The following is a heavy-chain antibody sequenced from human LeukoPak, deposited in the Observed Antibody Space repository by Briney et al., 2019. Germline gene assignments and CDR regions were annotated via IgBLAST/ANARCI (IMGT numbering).Heavy chain of an antibody. D-gene: IGHD6-13*01. J-gene: IGHJ4*02. CDR1: GFTFSSYG. Sequence: GGSLRLSCAASGFTFSSYGMHWVRQAPGRGLEWVAFIRYDGSNKYYADSVKGRFTISRDNSKNTLYLQMNSLRAEDTAVYYCAKDPSIAAAGTQDYWGQGTLVTVSS. CDR3: AKDPSIAAAGTQDY. CDR2: IRYDGSNK. V-gene: IGHV3-30*02.